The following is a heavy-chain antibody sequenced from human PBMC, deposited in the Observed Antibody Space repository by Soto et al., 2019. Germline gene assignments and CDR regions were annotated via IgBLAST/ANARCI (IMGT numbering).Heavy chain of an antibody. V-gene: IGHV4-59*01. CDR3: ARVFKDRSGWDLDY. CDR1: GGSISSYY. D-gene: IGHD6-19*01. J-gene: IGHJ4*02. CDR2: IYYSGST. Sequence: SETLSLTCTVSGGSISSYYWSWIRQPPGKGLEWIGYIYYSGSTNYNPSLKSRVTISVDTSKNQFSLKLSSVTAADTAVYYCARVFKDRSGWDLDYCGQGTLVTV.